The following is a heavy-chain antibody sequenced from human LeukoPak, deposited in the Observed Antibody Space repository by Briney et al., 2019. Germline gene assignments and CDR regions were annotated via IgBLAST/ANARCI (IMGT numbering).Heavy chain of an antibody. Sequence: SETLSLTCTVSGGSISPYYWSWLRQPPGKDLERIAFIFYSGSTHYNPSLTSRVTISVDTSKNQFSLKLTSVTAADTAVYYCARHSVASPHYFDYWGQGALVTVSS. CDR3: ARHSVASPHYFDY. D-gene: IGHD5/OR15-5a*01. CDR1: GGSISPYY. V-gene: IGHV4-59*08. CDR2: IFYSGST. J-gene: IGHJ4*02.